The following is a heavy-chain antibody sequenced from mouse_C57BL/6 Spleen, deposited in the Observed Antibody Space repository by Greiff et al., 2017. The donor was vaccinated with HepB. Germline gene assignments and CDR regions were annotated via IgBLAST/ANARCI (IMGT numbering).Heavy chain of an antibody. D-gene: IGHD1-1*01. CDR1: GYTFTSYW. Sequence: VQLQQPGAELVMPGASVKLSCKASGYTFTSYWMHWVKQRPGQGLEWIGEIDPSDSYTNYNQKFKGKSTLTVDKSSSTAYMQLSSLTSEDSAVYYCVSSYYGSSYDDYWGQGTLSQSPQ. V-gene: IGHV1-69*01. CDR3: VSSYYGSSYDDY. J-gene: IGHJ2*01. CDR2: IDPSDSYT.